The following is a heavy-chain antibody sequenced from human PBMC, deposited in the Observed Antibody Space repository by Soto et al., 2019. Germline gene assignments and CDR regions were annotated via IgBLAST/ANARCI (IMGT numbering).Heavy chain of an antibody. CDR3: ARHYYYSGMDV. V-gene: IGHV4-30-4*01. J-gene: IGHJ6*02. CDR2: IYYSGNT. Sequence: SETLSLTCTVSGGSTISGDYFWIWIRQPPGKALEWIGYIYYSGNTYYKPSLKSRVTISVDTAKNSFSLKLTSVTAADTAVYYCARHYYYSGMDVWGQGTTVTVSS. CDR1: GGSTISGDYF.